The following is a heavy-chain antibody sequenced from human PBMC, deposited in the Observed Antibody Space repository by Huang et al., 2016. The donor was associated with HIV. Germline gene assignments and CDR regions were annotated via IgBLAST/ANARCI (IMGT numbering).Heavy chain of an antibody. V-gene: IGHV4-61*09. D-gene: IGHD3-3*01. CDR1: GGSISTGNYD. CDR2: LSTGGST. J-gene: IGHJ3*02. CDR3: ARVESGYYDAFDI. Sequence: QVQLQESGPGLVKPSETLSLTCTVSGGSISTGNYDWSWIRQPAGKGLEWVGHLSTGGSTNYNPYLKGLVTISLDTSKTQFSLKLSYVTAADSAVYYCARVESGYYDAFDIWGPGTTVTVSS.